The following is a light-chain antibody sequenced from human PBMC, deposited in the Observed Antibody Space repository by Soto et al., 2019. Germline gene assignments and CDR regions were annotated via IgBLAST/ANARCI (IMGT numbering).Light chain of an antibody. J-gene: IGLJ1*01. V-gene: IGLV2-14*01. CDR3: SSYTSSSTYV. CDR2: DVS. CDR1: SSDVGGYNY. Sequence: QYALTQPASVSGSPGQSITISCTGTSSDVGGYNYVSLYQQHPGKAPKLMIYDVSNRPSGVSNRFSGSRSGNTASLTISGLKAEDEADYYCSSYTSSSTYVFGTGTKVTLL.